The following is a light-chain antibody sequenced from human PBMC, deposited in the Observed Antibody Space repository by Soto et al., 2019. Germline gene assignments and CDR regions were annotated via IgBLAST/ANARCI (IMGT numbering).Light chain of an antibody. CDR3: SSYTSSSTLDV. J-gene: IGLJ1*01. Sequence: QSALTQPASLSGSPGQSITISCTGTSSDIGAYDYVPWFQQHPGKAPKLMISEVNNRPSGVSNRFSGSKSGNTAYLTISGLQAEDEADYYCSSYTSSSTLDVFGTGTKATVL. CDR2: EVN. V-gene: IGLV2-14*01. CDR1: SSDIGAYDY.